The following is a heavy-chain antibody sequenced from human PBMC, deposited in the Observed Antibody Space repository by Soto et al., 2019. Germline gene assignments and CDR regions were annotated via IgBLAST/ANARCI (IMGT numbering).Heavy chain of an antibody. V-gene: IGHV3-33*01. D-gene: IGHD2-15*01. CDR2: IWYDGSNK. CDR1: GFTFSSYG. J-gene: IGHJ6*02. Sequence: GGSLRLSCAASGFTFSSYGMHWVRQAPGKGLEWVAVIWYDGSNKYYADSVKGRFTISRDNSKNTLYLQMNSLRAEDTAVYYCARDSNPQGGYYGMDVWGQGTTVTVSS. CDR3: ARDSNPQGGYYGMDV.